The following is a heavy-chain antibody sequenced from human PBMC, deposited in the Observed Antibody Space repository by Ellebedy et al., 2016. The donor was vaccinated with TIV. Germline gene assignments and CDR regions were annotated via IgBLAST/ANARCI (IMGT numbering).Heavy chain of an antibody. CDR3: ARHPDNSSSYGRWFYFDI. Sequence: SETLSLXCTVSGGSISSTIYYWGWIRQAPGKGLEWIGSIYYTGATYYHPSLKSRVTISVDTSKNQFSLKVSSVTATDTAVYYCARHPDNSSSYGRWFYFDIWGQGTLVTVTS. CDR2: IYYTGAT. J-gene: IGHJ4*02. D-gene: IGHD6-13*01. V-gene: IGHV4-39*01. CDR1: GGSISSTIYY.